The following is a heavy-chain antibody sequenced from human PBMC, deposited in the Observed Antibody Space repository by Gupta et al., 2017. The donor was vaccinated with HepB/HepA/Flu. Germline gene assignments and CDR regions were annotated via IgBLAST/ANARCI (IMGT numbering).Heavy chain of an antibody. J-gene: IGHJ3*02. Sequence: QLHLQESGPGLVKPSETLSLTCTVSGGSISSSSYYCGLIRPHPGKGLEWIGSIYYSGSTYYNPSLKSRVTICVDTSKNQFSLKLSSVTAADTAVYYCARQPLRSNSSSPKTLNAFDIWGQGTMVTVAS. V-gene: IGHV4-39*01. CDR1: GGSISSSSYY. CDR3: ARQPLRSNSSSPKTLNAFDI. CDR2: IYYSGST. D-gene: IGHD6-13*01.